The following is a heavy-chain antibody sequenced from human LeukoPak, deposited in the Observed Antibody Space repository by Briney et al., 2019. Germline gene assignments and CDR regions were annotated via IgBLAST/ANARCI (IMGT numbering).Heavy chain of an antibody. CDR3: ARHDFVWGSYRPPIDY. D-gene: IGHD3-16*02. Sequence: GESLKISCKGSGYNFTNYWITWVRQMPGKGLEWMGIIYPGDSKTRYSPSFQGQVTISADKSISTAYLQWSSLKASDTAMYYCARHDFVWGSYRPPIDYWGQGTLVTVSS. CDR2: IYPGDSKT. J-gene: IGHJ4*02. CDR1: GYNFTNYW. V-gene: IGHV5-51*01.